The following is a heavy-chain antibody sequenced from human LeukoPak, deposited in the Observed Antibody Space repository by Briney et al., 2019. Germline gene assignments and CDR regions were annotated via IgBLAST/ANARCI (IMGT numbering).Heavy chain of an antibody. V-gene: IGHV3-49*03. CDR3: TRLLTGYYYFDY. CDR1: GFTFGDYA. CDR2: IRSKAYGGTT. Sequence: GGSLRLSCTASGFTFGDYAISWFRQAPGKGLEWVGFIRSKAYGGTTEYAASVKGRFTISGDDSKSIAYLQINSLKTEDSAVYYCTRLLTGYYYFDYWGQGTLVTVSS. J-gene: IGHJ4*02. D-gene: IGHD3-9*01.